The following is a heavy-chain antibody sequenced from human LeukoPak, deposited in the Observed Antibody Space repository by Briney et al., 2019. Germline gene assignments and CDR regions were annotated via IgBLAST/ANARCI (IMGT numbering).Heavy chain of an antibody. CDR1: AFTASSNY. D-gene: IGHD5-18*01. J-gene: IGHJ4*02. V-gene: IGHV3-66*01. CDR3: ARVGASYGYYFDY. CDR2: IYSGGST. Sequence: GRSLTLSSAASAFTASSNYTRCDRHAPGEGLEWVSVIYSGGSTYYADSVKGRFTISRDNSKNTLYLQMNSLRAEDTAVYYCARVGASYGYYFDYWGQGTLVTVSS.